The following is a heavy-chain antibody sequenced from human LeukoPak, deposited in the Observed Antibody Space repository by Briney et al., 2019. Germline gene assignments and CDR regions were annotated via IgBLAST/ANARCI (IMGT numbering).Heavy chain of an antibody. CDR1: GFTFSSYA. V-gene: IGHV3-23*01. Sequence: GGSLRLSCAASGFTFSSYAMSWVRQAPGKGLEWVSAISGSGGSTYYADSVKGRFTISRDNSKNTLYLQMNSLRAEDTAVYYCAKCYDSSGYYYAVGYWGQGTLVTVSS. CDR2: ISGSGGST. J-gene: IGHJ4*02. D-gene: IGHD3-22*01. CDR3: AKCYDSSGYYYAVGY.